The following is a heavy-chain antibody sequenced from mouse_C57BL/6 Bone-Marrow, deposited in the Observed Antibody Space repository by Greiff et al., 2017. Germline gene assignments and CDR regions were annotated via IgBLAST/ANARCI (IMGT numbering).Heavy chain of an antibody. CDR3: AREATMITSGYYFDY. Sequence: QVQLQQSGAELVRPGTSVKVSCKASGYAFTNYLIEWVKQRPGQGLEWIGVINPGSGGTNYTEKFKGKATLTADKSSSTAYMQLSSLTSEDSAVYFCAREATMITSGYYFDYWGQGTTLTVSS. J-gene: IGHJ2*01. V-gene: IGHV1-54*01. CDR1: GYAFTNYL. D-gene: IGHD2-4*01. CDR2: INPGSGGT.